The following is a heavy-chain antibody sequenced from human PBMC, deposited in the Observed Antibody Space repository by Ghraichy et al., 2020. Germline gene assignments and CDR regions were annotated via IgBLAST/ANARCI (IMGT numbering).Heavy chain of an antibody. CDR3: ARSRVPGTWGIPFDL. CDR1: GGSISNYY. J-gene: IGHJ3*01. Sequence: SETLSLTCTISGGSISNYYWSWLRQSPGRGLEWIAYIYFSGTTNYNPSLKSRVTISMDTSKNQFSLNLSSVTAADTALYYCARSRVPGTWGIPFDLWGQGTMVTVSS. D-gene: IGHD6-19*01. V-gene: IGHV4-59*08. CDR2: IYFSGTT.